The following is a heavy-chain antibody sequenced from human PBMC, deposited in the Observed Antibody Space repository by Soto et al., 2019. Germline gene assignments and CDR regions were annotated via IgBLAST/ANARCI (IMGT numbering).Heavy chain of an antibody. CDR1: GFTVSSNY. D-gene: IGHD3-10*01. CDR3: ARDHGSGSYYNSEDAASAFDI. Sequence: GGSLRLSCAASGFTVSSNYMSWVRQAPGKGLEWVSVIYSGGSTYYADSVKGRFTISRDNSKNTLYLQMNSLRAEDTAVYYCARDHGSGSYYNSEDAASAFDIWGQGTMVTVSS. CDR2: IYSGGST. J-gene: IGHJ3*02. V-gene: IGHV3-66*01.